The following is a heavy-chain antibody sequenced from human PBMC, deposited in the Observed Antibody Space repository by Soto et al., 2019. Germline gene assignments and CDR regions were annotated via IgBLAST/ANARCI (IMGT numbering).Heavy chain of an antibody. V-gene: IGHV3-30-3*01. CDR3: ARFWNYYDSSGYYPEGRGY. CDR1: GFTFSSYA. J-gene: IGHJ4*02. D-gene: IGHD3-22*01. Sequence: GGSLRLSCAASGFTFSSYAMHWVRQAPGKGLEWVAVISYDGSNKYYADSVKGRFTISRDNSKNTLYLQMNSLRAEDTAVYYCARFWNYYDSSGYYPEGRGYWGQGTLVTVSS. CDR2: ISYDGSNK.